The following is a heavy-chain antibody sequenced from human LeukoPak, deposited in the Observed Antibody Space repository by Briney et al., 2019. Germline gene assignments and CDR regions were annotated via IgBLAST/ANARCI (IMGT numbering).Heavy chain of an antibody. D-gene: IGHD6-19*01. Sequence: ASVTVSCKASGYTFTGYYMHWVRQAPGQGLEWMGWINPNSGGTNYAQKFQGWVTMTRDTSISTAYMELSRLRSDDTAVYYCAKGLSVWYSTFDFWGQGTLVTVSS. V-gene: IGHV1-2*04. CDR3: AKGLSVWYSTFDF. J-gene: IGHJ4*02. CDR1: GYTFTGYY. CDR2: INPNSGGT.